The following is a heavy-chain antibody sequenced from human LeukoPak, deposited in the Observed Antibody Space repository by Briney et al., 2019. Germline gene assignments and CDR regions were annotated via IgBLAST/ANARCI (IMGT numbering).Heavy chain of an antibody. D-gene: IGHD2-8*01. Sequence: GGSLRLSCTASGFTFSTYAMSWVRQAPGKGLEWVSAITDSGGNTYYAALVKGRFTISRDNSKNTLYLQMNSLRAEDTAVYYCARAGHCTNGICYTADFDYWGQGTLVIVSS. V-gene: IGHV3-23*01. CDR1: GFTFSTYA. CDR2: ITDSGGNT. CDR3: ARAGHCTNGICYTADFDY. J-gene: IGHJ4*02.